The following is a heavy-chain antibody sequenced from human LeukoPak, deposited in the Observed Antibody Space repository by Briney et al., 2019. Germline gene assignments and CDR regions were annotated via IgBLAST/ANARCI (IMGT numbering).Heavy chain of an antibody. J-gene: IGHJ4*02. CDR3: ARLESSSWYFDY. V-gene: IGHV4-59*08. CDR1: GGSISSYY. CDR2: IYYSGST. D-gene: IGHD6-13*01. Sequence: PSETLSLTCTVSGGSISSYYWSWIRQPPGKGLEWIEYIYYSGSTNYNPSLKSRVTISVDTSKNQFSLKLSSVTAADTAVYYCARLESSSWYFDYWGQGTLVTVSS.